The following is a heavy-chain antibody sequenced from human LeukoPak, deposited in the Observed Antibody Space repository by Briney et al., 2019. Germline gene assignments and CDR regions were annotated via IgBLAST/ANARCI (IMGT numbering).Heavy chain of an antibody. J-gene: IGHJ4*02. CDR1: GGSISSYY. Sequence: SETLSLTCTVSGGSISSYYWSWIRQLAGKGLEWIGRIYTSGSTNYNPSLKSRVTISVDKSKNQFSLKLSSVTAADTAVYYCARDPNLAGCSSTSCYNYWGQGTLVTVSS. CDR2: IYTSGST. D-gene: IGHD2-2*02. V-gene: IGHV4-4*07. CDR3: ARDPNLAGCSSTSCYNY.